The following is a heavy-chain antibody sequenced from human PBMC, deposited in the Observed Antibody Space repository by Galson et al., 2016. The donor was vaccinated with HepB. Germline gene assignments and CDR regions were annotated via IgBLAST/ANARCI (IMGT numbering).Heavy chain of an antibody. Sequence: AISGDSVSSNSAAWNWIRQSPSRGLEWLGRTYSRSRWYNNYAISVKSRISINPDTSKNQFSLQLDSVTPEDTAVYYCARGGPDAFDIWGQGTMVTVSS. CDR3: ARGGPDAFDI. CDR2: TYSRSRWYN. J-gene: IGHJ3*02. CDR1: GDSVSSNSAA. V-gene: IGHV6-1*01. D-gene: IGHD1-26*01.